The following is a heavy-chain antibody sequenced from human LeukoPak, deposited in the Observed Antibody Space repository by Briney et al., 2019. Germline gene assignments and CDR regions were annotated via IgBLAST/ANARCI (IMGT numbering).Heavy chain of an antibody. Sequence: GGSLRLSCAASGFTFRSYGMHWVRQAPGKGLEWVALISYDGINKYYADSVKGRFTISRDNSDNTLYLQMNSLRAEDTAMYYCAKDKSSGWYLDYFDYWGQGTLVIVSS. D-gene: IGHD6-19*01. V-gene: IGHV3-30*18. CDR2: ISYDGINK. CDR1: GFTFRSYG. J-gene: IGHJ4*02. CDR3: AKDKSSGWYLDYFDY.